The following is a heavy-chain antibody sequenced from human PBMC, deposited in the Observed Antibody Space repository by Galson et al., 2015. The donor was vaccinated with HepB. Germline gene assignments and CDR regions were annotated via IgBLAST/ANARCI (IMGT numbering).Heavy chain of an antibody. D-gene: IGHD3-3*01. V-gene: IGHV3-23*01. CDR1: GFTFSSYA. CDR3: AKDGVARILFDY. CDR2: ISGSGGST. Sequence: SLRLSCAASGFTFSSYAMSWVRQAPGKGLEWVSAISGSGGSTYYADSVKGRFTISRDNSKNTLYLQMNSLRAEDTAVYYCAKDGVARILFDYWGQGTLVTVSS. J-gene: IGHJ4*02.